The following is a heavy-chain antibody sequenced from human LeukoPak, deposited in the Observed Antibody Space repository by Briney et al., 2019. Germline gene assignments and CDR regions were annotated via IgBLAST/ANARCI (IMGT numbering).Heavy chain of an antibody. CDR3: ATYSGYDYFDS. D-gene: IGHD5-12*01. CDR2: ISSSSSYI. V-gene: IGHV3-21*01. CDR1: GFTFSSYS. Sequence: GGSLRLSCAASGFTFSSYSMNWVRQAPGKGLEWVSSISSSSSYIYYADSVKGRFTISRDNAKNSLYLQMNSLRAEDTALYYCATYSGYDYFDSWGQGTLVTVSS. J-gene: IGHJ4*02.